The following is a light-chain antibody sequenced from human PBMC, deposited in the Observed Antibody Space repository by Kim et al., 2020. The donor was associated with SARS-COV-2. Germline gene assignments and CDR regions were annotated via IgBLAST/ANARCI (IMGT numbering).Light chain of an antibody. V-gene: IGLV6-57*03. J-gene: IGLJ2*01. Sequence: KTVLTPCPRGGGSIVSGYAQGYQRPRGSAPATVIYEDNRRPSGVPDRFSGSIDSSSNSASLTISGLQTEDEADYYCQSYDSTNQVVFGGGTQLTVL. CDR2: EDN. CDR3: QSYDSTNQVV. CDR1: GGSIVSGY.